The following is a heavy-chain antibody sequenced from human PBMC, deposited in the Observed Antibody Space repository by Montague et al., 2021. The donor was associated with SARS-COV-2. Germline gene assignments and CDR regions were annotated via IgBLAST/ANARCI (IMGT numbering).Heavy chain of an antibody. CDR2: ISSSSSYI. D-gene: IGHD1-26*01. Sequence: SLRLSCAASGFTFSSYSMNWVRQAPGKGLEWVSSISSSSSYIYYADSVKGRFTISRDNAKNSLYLQMNSLRVEDTAVYYCARGRGGSYPLDYWGRGTLVTVSS. V-gene: IGHV3-21*01. CDR3: ARGRGGSYPLDY. CDR1: GFTFSSYS. J-gene: IGHJ4*02.